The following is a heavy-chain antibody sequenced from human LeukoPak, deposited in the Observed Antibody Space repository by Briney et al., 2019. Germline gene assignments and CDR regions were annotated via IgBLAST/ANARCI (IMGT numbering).Heavy chain of an antibody. CDR3: VRSAFHAGSGNYYDY. CDR2: IDNAGSIT. V-gene: IGHV3-74*03. Sequence: GGSLRLSCAASGFTFSNYWIHWVRQAPGKGLVWVSSIDNAGSITTYADSVKGRFTISRDNAENTLYLQMNSLRVEDTAVYYCVRSAFHAGSGNYYDYWGQGTLVTVSS. J-gene: IGHJ4*02. D-gene: IGHD3-22*01. CDR1: GFTFSNYW.